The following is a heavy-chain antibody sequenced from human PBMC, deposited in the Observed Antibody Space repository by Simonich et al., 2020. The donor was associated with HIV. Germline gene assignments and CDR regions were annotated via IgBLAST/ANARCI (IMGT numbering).Heavy chain of an antibody. CDR3: ARGFYQRLYYFDY. J-gene: IGHJ4*02. CDR1: GGSFSGYY. CDR2: INHSGNT. Sequence: QVQLQQWGAGLFKPSETLSLTCAVYGGSFSGYYWSWIRQPPGKGLEWCGEINHSGNTNYNPSLKSRVTISVDTSKNQFSLKLSSVTAADTAVYYCARGFYQRLYYFDYWGQGTLVTVSS. D-gene: IGHD2-2*01. V-gene: IGHV4-34*01.